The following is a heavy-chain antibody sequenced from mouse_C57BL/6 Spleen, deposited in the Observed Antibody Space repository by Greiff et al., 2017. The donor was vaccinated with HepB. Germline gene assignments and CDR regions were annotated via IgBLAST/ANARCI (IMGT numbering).Heavy chain of an antibody. V-gene: IGHV1-4*01. J-gene: IGHJ3*01. CDR2: INPSSGYT. CDR3: ARSDDYNTWFAY. Sequence: QVQLQQSGAELARPGASVKMSCKASGYTFTSYTMHWVKQRPGQGLEWIGYINPSSGYTKYNQKFKEKATLTADKSSSTAYMQLSSLTSEDSAVYYCARSDDYNTWFAYWGQGTLVTVSA. CDR1: GYTFTSYT. D-gene: IGHD2-4*01.